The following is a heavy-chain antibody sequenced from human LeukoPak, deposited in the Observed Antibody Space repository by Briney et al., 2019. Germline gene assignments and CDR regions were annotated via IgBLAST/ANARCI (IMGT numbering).Heavy chain of an antibody. D-gene: IGHD3-3*01. CDR1: GGSISSCSYY. Sequence: SQTLSLTCTVSGGSISSCSYYWSWIRQPDGKGLEWIGRIYTHGSNDYNPSLKSRVTISEDAYKNQFSLKLSSVTAADTAVYYCARDNDFWSAWGQGTLVTVSS. CDR3: ARDNDFWSA. V-gene: IGHV4-61*02. J-gene: IGHJ5*02. CDR2: IYTHGSN.